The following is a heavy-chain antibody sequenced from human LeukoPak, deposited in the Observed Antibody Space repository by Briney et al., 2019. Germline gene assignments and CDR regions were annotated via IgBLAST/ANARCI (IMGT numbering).Heavy chain of an antibody. J-gene: IGHJ4*02. Sequence: GGSLRLSCAASRFTFSSYGMHWVRQAPGKGLEWVSYISSSGSTIYYADSVKGRFTISRDNAKNSLYLQMNSLRAEDTAVYYCARDYGGSSPFDYWGQGTLVTVSS. V-gene: IGHV3-48*04. D-gene: IGHD4-23*01. CDR2: ISSSGSTI. CDR3: ARDYGGSSPFDY. CDR1: RFTFSSYG.